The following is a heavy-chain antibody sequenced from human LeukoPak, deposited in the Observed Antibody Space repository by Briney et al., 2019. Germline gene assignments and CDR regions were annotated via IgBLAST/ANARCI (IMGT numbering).Heavy chain of an antibody. CDR1: GGTFSSYA. J-gene: IGHJ6*03. Sequence: ASVKVSCKASGGTFSSYAISWVRQAPGQGLEWMGGIIPIFGTANYAQKFQGRVTITADKSTSTAYMELSSLRSEDTAVYYCARVLSGRTVWSPYYYYYMDVWGKGTTVTISS. D-gene: IGHD2-8*02. CDR2: IIPIFGTA. CDR3: ARVLSGRTVWSPYYYYYMDV. V-gene: IGHV1-69*06.